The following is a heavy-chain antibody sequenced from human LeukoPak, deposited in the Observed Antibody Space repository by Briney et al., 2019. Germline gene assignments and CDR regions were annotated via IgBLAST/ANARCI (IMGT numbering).Heavy chain of an antibody. D-gene: IGHD2-2*01. CDR3: ARVGAGSSTSRYWGGGYYMDV. CDR1: GGSISSYY. J-gene: IGHJ6*03. CDR2: IYTSGST. V-gene: IGHV4-4*07. Sequence: SSETLSLTCTVSGGSISSYYWSWIRQPAGKGLEWIGRIYTSGSTNYNPSLKSRVTMSVDTSKNQFSLKLSSVTAADTAVYYCARVGAGSSTSRYWGGGYYMDVWGKGTTVTVSS.